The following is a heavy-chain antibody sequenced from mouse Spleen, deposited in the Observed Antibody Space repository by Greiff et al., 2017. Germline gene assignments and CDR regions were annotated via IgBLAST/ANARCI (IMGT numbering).Heavy chain of an antibody. J-gene: IGHJ3*01. CDR1: GFTFSSYA. D-gene: IGHD4-1*01. CDR2: ISSGGSYT. CDR3: AMGLTGTTAY. V-gene: IGHV5-9-1*01. Sequence: EVKVVESGGGLVKPGGSLKLSCAASGFTFSSYAMSWVRQTPEKRLEWVATISSGGSYTYYPDSVKGRFTISRDNAKNTLYLQMSSLRSEDTAMYYCAMGLTGTTAYWGQGTLVTVSA.